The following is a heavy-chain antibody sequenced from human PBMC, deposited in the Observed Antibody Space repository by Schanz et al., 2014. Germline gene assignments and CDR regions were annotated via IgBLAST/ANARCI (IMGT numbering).Heavy chain of an antibody. CDR2: ISGSGGST. J-gene: IGHJ4*02. D-gene: IGHD5-12*01. CDR1: GFNFSDYA. Sequence: EVQLVESGGGLVPPGGSLRLSCAASGFNFSDYAMSWVRQAPGKGLEWVSAISGSGGSTYYADSVKGRFTISRDNSKNTLYLQMNSLRAEDTAVYYCARKVVATIGGYYDNWGQGTLVIVSS. V-gene: IGHV3-23*04. CDR3: ARKVVATIGGYYDN.